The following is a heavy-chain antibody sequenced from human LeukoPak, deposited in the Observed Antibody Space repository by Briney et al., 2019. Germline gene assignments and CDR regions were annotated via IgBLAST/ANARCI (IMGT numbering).Heavy chain of an antibody. CDR1: GYTLTELS. Sequence: GASVKVSCKVSGYTLTELSMHWVRQAPGKGLEWMGGFDPEDGETIYAQKFQGRVTMTEDTSTDTAYMELSSLRSEDTAVYYCATVDSSGYYFYYFDNWGQGTLVTVSS. CDR2: FDPEDGET. J-gene: IGHJ4*02. CDR3: ATVDSSGYYFYYFDN. V-gene: IGHV1-24*01. D-gene: IGHD3-22*01.